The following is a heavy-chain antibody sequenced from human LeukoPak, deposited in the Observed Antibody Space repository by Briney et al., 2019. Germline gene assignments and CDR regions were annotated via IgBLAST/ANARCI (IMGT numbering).Heavy chain of an antibody. CDR3: ARRGVTPNYYMDV. V-gene: IGHV4-38-2*02. D-gene: IGHD2-21*02. J-gene: IGHJ6*03. CDR1: GYSISSGYY. Sequence: PSETLSLTCTVSGYSISSGYYWDWIRQPPGRGLEWIGSIYHSGNTYYNPSLKSRVTISVDTSKNQFSLKLSSVTAADTAVYYCARRGVTPNYYMDVWGKGTTVTVSS. CDR2: IYHSGNT.